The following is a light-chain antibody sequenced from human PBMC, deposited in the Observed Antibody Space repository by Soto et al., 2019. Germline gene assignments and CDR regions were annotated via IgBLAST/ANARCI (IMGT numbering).Light chain of an antibody. CDR3: SSYTSSSTLVV. Sequence: CALTQPASVSGSPGQSITISCTGTSSDVGGYNYVSWYQQHPGKAPKLMIYDVSNRPSGVSNRFSGSKSGNTASLTISGLQAEAEADYYCSSYTSSSTLVVFGGGTKLTVL. V-gene: IGLV2-14*01. CDR2: DVS. J-gene: IGLJ2*01. CDR1: SSDVGGYNY.